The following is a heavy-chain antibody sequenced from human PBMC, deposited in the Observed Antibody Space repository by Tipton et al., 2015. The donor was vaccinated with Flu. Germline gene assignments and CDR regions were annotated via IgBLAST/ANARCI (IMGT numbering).Heavy chain of an antibody. CDR2: ISYDGSNK. CDR1: GFTFSSYA. V-gene: IGHV3-30-3*01. CDR3: AGPFDGDYEGDY. J-gene: IGHJ4*02. D-gene: IGHD4-17*01. Sequence: SLRLSCAASGFTFSSYAMHWVRQAPGKGLEWVAVISYDGSNKYYADSVKGRFTISRDNSKNTLYLQMNSLRAEDTAVYYCAGPFDGDYEGDYWGQGTLVTVSS.